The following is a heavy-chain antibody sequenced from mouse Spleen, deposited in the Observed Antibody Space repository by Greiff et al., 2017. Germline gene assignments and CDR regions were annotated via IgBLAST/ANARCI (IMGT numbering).Heavy chain of an antibody. V-gene: IGHV5-12-2*01. CDR1: GFTFSSYT. J-gene: IGHJ2*01. CDR3: ARHPYGRYYFDY. CDR2: ISNGGGST. D-gene: IGHD1-1*01. Sequence: EVMLVESGGGLVQPGGSLKLSCAASGFTFSSYTMSWVRQTPEKRLEWVAYISNGGGSTYYPDTVKGRFTISRDNAKNTLYLQMSSLKSEDTAMYYCARHPYGRYYFDYWGQGTTLTVSS.